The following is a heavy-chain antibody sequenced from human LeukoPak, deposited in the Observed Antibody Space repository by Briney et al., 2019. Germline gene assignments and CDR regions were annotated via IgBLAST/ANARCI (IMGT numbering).Heavy chain of an antibody. Sequence: SETLSLTCTVSGGSISSYYWSWIRQPPGKGLEWIGYIYYSGSTNYNPSLKSRVTISVDTSKNQFSLKLSSVTAADTAVYYCARGNGHFDYWGQGTLVTASS. J-gene: IGHJ4*02. V-gene: IGHV4-59*01. CDR1: GGSISSYY. CDR2: IYYSGST. D-gene: IGHD2-8*01. CDR3: ARGNGHFDY.